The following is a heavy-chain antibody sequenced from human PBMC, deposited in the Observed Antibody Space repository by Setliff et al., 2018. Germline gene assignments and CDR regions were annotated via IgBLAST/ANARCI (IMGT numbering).Heavy chain of an antibody. CDR3: ARDLSSNTAASYFFDL. CDR1: GFTFESHT. J-gene: IGHJ4*02. D-gene: IGHD5-18*01. Sequence: PGGSLRLSCAASGFTFESHTMNWVRQAPGKGLEWVSSISGSSGYKYYADSLKGRFTISRDNAKSSLYLQVDSLRAEDTAVYYCARDLSSNTAASYFFDLWGQGTQVTVSS. V-gene: IGHV3-21*01. CDR2: ISGSSGYK.